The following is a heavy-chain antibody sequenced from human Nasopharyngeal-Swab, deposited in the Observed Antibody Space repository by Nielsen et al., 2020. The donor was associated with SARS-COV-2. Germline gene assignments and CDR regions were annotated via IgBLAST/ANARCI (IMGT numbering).Heavy chain of an antibody. Sequence: GESLKISCAASGFTVSSNFMTWVRQAPGKGLEWVSVIYSDGSTNYADSVKGRFTLSRDNSKNTLFLQMNSLRAEDTAVYFCARVGYSSSWPQFDNWGHGTLVTVAS. V-gene: IGHV3-53*01. D-gene: IGHD6-13*01. J-gene: IGHJ4*01. CDR3: ARVGYSSSWPQFDN. CDR2: IYSDGST. CDR1: GFTVSSNF.